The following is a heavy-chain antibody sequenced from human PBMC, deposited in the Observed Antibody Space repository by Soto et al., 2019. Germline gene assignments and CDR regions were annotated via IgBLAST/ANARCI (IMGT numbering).Heavy chain of an antibody. V-gene: IGHV1-58*02. CDR2: IVVGSGNT. D-gene: IGHD2-2*01. J-gene: IGHJ4*02. Sequence: GASVKVSCKASGFTFTSSAMQWVRQARGQRLEWIGWIVVGSGNTNYAQKFQERVTITRDMSTSTAYMELSSLRSDDTAVYYCARSPTHVVPAAIAYYFDYWGQGTLVTVSS. CDR3: ARSPTHVVPAAIAYYFDY. CDR1: GFTFTSSA.